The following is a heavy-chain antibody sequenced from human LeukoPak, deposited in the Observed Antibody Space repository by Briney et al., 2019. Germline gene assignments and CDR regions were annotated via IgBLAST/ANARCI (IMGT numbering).Heavy chain of an antibody. CDR3: ARVGRGYSFNVYYFDY. J-gene: IGHJ4*02. V-gene: IGHV3-30*04. CDR1: GFTFSSFA. Sequence: GGSLSLSCAASGFTFSSFAIHWVRQAPGKGLEWVAVISYDGSNKYYADSVKGRFTISRDNSKNTLYLQMKCLRAEDTAVYYCARVGRGYSFNVYYFDYWGQGTLVTVSS. D-gene: IGHD5-18*01. CDR2: ISYDGSNK.